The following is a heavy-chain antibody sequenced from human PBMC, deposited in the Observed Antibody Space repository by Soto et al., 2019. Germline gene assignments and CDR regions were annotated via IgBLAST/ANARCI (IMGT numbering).Heavy chain of an antibody. D-gene: IGHD6-13*01. J-gene: IGHJ3*01. V-gene: IGHV3-30*18. CDR3: AKGYIAALGVLDGIDV. CDR2: ISYDGNNK. Sequence: QVQLVESGGGVVQPGRSLRLSCAASGFIFRSYGMHWVRQAPGKGLEWVAVISYDGNNKYFADSVKGRFTISRDNFKNTVYLHMNSLSTDDTAVYYCAKGYIAALGVLDGIDVWGQGTMVTVSS. CDR1: GFIFRSYG.